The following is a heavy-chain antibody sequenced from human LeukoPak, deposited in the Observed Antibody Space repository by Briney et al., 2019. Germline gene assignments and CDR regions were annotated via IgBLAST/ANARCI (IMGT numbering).Heavy chain of an antibody. CDR2: IRSKANSYAT. V-gene: IGHV3-73*01. D-gene: IGHD6-19*01. CDR3: TTLAVASR. J-gene: IGHJ4*02. CDR1: GFTFSGSA. Sequence: GGSLRLSCAASGFTFSGSAMHWVRQASGEGLEWVGRIRSKANSYATAYAASVKGRFTISRDDSKNTAYLQMNSLKTEDTAVYYCTTLAVASRWGQGTLVTVSS.